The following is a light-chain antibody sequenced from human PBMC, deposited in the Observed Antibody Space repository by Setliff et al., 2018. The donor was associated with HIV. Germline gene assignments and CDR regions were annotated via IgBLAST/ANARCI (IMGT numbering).Light chain of an antibody. CDR3: CSFAITDTYV. CDR2: EDS. CDR1: SSDIGAYKS. Sequence: QSALAQPASVSGSPGQSIAISCTGTSSDIGAYKSVSWYQQHPGKAPKLLIYEDSNRPSRVSDSFSGSKSGNTASLTISGLQTEDEADYYCCSFAITDTYVLGTGTKVTVL. J-gene: IGLJ1*01. V-gene: IGLV2-14*03.